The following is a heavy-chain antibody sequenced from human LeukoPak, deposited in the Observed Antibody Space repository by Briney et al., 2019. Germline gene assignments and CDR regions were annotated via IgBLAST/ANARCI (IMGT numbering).Heavy chain of an antibody. D-gene: IGHD6-19*01. CDR1: GGSISSGGYY. V-gene: IGHV4-31*03. CDR3: ARVSIAVAGPTGGDY. Sequence: SETLSLTCTVSGGSISSGGYYWSWIRQHPGKGLEWIGYIYYSGSTYYNPSLKSRVTISVDTSKNQFSLKLSSVTAADTAVYYCARVSIAVAGPTGGDYWGQGTLVTVSS. J-gene: IGHJ4*02. CDR2: IYYSGST.